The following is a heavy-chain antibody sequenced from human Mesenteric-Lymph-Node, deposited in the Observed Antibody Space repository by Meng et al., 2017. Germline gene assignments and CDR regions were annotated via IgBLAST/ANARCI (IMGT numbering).Heavy chain of an antibody. Sequence: QVQLQGAGPGLVKPSQTLSLTCTVSGGSISSGDYYWSWIRQPPGKGLEWIGYIYSSGITYYNPSLKSRVTISVDTSKNQFSLKLRFVTAADTAVYHCLRGSGGSVWGQGTLVTVSS. CDR1: GGSISSGDYY. V-gene: IGHV4-30-4*01. D-gene: IGHD3-10*01. J-gene: IGHJ1*01. CDR3: LRGSGGSV. CDR2: IYSSGIT.